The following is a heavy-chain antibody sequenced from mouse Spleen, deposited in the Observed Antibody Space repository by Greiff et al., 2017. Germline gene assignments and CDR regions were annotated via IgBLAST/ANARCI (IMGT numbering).Heavy chain of an antibody. V-gene: IGHV1-69*01. CDR1: GYTFTSYW. CDR2: IDPSDSYT. Sequence: QVQLKQPGAELVMPGASVKLSCKASGYTFTSYWMHWVKQRPGQGLEWIGEIDPSDSYTNYNQKFKGKATLTVDKSSSTAYMQLSSLTSEDSAVYYCAVYDYDRGFAYWGQGTLVTVSA. J-gene: IGHJ3*01. CDR3: AVYDYDRGFAY. D-gene: IGHD2-4*01.